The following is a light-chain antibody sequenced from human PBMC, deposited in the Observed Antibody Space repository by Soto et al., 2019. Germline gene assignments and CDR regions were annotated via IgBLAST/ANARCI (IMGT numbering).Light chain of an antibody. CDR3: SSYTSSRTLV. J-gene: IGLJ1*01. Sequence: QSVLAQPASVSGSPGQSITIYCTGTSSDIGGDYTYVSWYQQHPGKAPKLMIYEVSDRPSGVSNRLSGSRSGNTASLTISGLQAEDEADYYCSSYTSSRTLVFGTGTKVTVL. V-gene: IGLV2-14*01. CDR1: SSDIGGDYTY. CDR2: EVS.